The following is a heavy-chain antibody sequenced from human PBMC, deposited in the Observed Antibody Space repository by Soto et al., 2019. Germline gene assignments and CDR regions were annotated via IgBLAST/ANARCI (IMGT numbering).Heavy chain of an antibody. Sequence: QVQLVQSGAEVKKPGASVKVSCRASGYTFTGYYMHWVRQAPGQGLEWMGWINPNSGGTNYAQKFQGWVTMTRDTSISTAYMELSRLRSDDTAVYYCARDPWAARGYFDYWGQGTLVTVSS. CDR2: INPNSGGT. CDR1: GYTFTGYY. CDR3: ARDPWAARGYFDY. V-gene: IGHV1-2*04. D-gene: IGHD6-6*01. J-gene: IGHJ4*02.